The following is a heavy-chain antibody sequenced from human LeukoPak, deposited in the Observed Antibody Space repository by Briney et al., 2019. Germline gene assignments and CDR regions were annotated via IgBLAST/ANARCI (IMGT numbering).Heavy chain of an antibody. CDR3: ARDIRYSSSWYHYYYYYGMDV. Sequence: PGGSLRLSCAASGFTLSRYEMNWVRQAPGKGLEWASDISSSGSTIYYADSVKGRFTISRDNAKNSLYLQMNSLRAEDTAVYYCARDIRYSSSWYHYYYYYGMDVWGQGTTVTVSS. V-gene: IGHV3-48*03. J-gene: IGHJ6*02. CDR2: ISSSGSTI. D-gene: IGHD6-13*01. CDR1: GFTLSRYE.